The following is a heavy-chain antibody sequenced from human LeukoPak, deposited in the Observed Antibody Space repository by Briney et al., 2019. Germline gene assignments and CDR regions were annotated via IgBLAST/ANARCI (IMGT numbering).Heavy chain of an antibody. CDR2: FYHSGMT. V-gene: IGHV4-38-2*01. D-gene: IGHD2-2*01. CDR1: DSSISSDSY. J-gene: IGHJ3*01. Sequence: SETLSLTCPLSDSSISSDSYWGWIRPAPGKGLEWIGSFYHSGMTFYNPSLSTRATVSLDTSKKHFSLNLSSVTAADTAVYYCARSTAVPRSFDVWGQGTLVTVSS. CDR3: ARSTAVPRSFDV.